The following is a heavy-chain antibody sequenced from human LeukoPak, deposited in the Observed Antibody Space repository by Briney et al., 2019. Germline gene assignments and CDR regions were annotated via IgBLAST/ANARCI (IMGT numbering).Heavy chain of an antibody. D-gene: IGHD4-17*01. CDR2: SDYTGAV. CDR3: ARVTKYDNSRNNYYMDG. Sequence: SETLSLTCTVADGSTTGTRCYWGWFRQTPGKGPEWIGNSDYTGAVYYHPSLRRRTTISLDTPKNQYPLMPTSVTAADTAVYFCARVTKYDNSRNNYYMDGWGKGTTVTVSS. J-gene: IGHJ6*03. CDR1: DGSTTGTRCY. V-gene: IGHV4-39*06.